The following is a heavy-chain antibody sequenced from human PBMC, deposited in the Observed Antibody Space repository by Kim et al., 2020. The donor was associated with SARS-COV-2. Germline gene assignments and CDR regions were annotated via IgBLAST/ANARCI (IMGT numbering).Heavy chain of an antibody. J-gene: IGHJ3*02. D-gene: IGHD3-22*01. Sequence: ASVKVSCKASGYTFTSYYMHWVRQAPGQGLEWMGIINPSGGSTSYAQKFQGRVTMTRDTSTSTVYMELSSLRSEDTAVYYCARANYYDSSGRYYEAGAFDIWGQGTMVTVSS. V-gene: IGHV1-46*01. CDR2: INPSGGST. CDR1: GYTFTSYY. CDR3: ARANYYDSSGRYYEAGAFDI.